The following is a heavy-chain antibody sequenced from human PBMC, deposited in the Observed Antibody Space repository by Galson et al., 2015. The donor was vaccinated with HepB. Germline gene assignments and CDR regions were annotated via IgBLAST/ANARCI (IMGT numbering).Heavy chain of an antibody. V-gene: IGHV3-49*04. CDR1: GFSFGDFA. J-gene: IGHJ6*02. CDR2: IRSKAYSGTA. Sequence: SLRLSCAASGFSFGDFAINWVRQVPGKGLEWVGFIRSKAYSGTAEYAASVEGRFTISRDDSKSIAYLQMNSLKTKDTAVYYCSRNPVVVGRYYGMDVWGQGTTVTVSS. D-gene: IGHD2-15*01. CDR3: SRNPVVVGRYYGMDV.